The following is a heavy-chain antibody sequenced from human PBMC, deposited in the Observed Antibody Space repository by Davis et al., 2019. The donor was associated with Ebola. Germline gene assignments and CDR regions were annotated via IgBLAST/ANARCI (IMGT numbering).Heavy chain of an antibody. V-gene: IGHV4-59*08. J-gene: IGHJ4*02. Sequence: MPSETLSLTCTVSGGSISSYYWSWLRQPPGKGLEWIGYIYYSGSTNYNPSLKSRVTISVDTSKNQFSLKLSSVTAADTAVYYCARRGELLRSAFDYWGQGTLVTVSS. D-gene: IGHD1-26*01. CDR3: ARRGELLRSAFDY. CDR1: GGSISSYY. CDR2: IYYSGST.